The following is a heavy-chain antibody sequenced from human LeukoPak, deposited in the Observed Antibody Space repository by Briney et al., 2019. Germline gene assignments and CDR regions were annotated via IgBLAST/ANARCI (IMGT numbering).Heavy chain of an antibody. D-gene: IGHD3-22*01. CDR3: ATIPNYYDSSGYPNYFDY. V-gene: IGHV1-2*02. CDR1: GYTLTGYY. CDR2: INPNSGGT. Sequence: GASVKVSCKASGYTLTGYYMHWVRQAPGQGLEWMGWINPNSGGTNYAQKFQGRVTMTRDTSISTAYMELSRLRSDDTAVYYCATIPNYYDSSGYPNYFDYWGQGTLVTVSS. J-gene: IGHJ4*02.